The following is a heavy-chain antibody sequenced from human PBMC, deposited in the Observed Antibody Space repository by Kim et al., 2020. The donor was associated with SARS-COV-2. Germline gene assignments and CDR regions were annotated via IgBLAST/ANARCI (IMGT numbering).Heavy chain of an antibody. D-gene: IGHD3-22*01. CDR3: AGDPPDHFSYYDSTGYDAFDV. Sequence: GGSLRLSCAASGFTFSRYTMNWVRQAPGKGLEWVSSISKSRTYIYYADSVKGRFTISRDNAKDSLYLQMDSLRAEDTAVYYCAGDPPDHFSYYDSTGYDAFDVWGRGTMVTVSS. CDR2: ISKSRTYI. CDR1: GFTFSRYT. J-gene: IGHJ3*01. V-gene: IGHV3-21*01.